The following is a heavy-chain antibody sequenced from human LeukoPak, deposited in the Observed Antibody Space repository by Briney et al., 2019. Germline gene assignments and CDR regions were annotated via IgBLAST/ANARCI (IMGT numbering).Heavy chain of an antibody. D-gene: IGHD3-9*01. J-gene: IGHJ3*02. V-gene: IGHV3-74*01. CDR1: GVTFRGYW. Sequence: GGSLRLSCAASGVTFRGYWTHGVRASSRKGLVSVSRITIDGTSTSSAVYGKGRFTISRDNAKNTLYLQMNSLRAEVTAVYYCARDWGRYFDWLLYGENAFDIWGQGTMVTVSS. CDR2: ITIDGTST. CDR3: ARDWGRYFDWLLYGENAFDI.